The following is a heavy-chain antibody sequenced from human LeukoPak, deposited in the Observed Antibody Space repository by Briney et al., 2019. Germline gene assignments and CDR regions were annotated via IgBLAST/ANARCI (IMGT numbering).Heavy chain of an antibody. CDR1: GGSFSGYY. CDR2: INHSGST. D-gene: IGHD2-15*01. J-gene: IGHJ4*02. CDR3: ARGISEYCSRGSCYEYYFDY. V-gene: IGHV4-34*01. Sequence: SETLSLTCAVYGGSFSGYYWSWIRQPPGKGLEWIGEINHSGSTNYNPSLKSRVTISVDTSKNQFSLKLSSVTAADTAVYYCARGISEYCSRGSCYEYYFDYWGQGTLVTVSS.